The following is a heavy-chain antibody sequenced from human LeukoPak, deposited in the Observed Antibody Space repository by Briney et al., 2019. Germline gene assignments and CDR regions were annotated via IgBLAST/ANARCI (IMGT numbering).Heavy chain of an antibody. V-gene: IGHV5-51*01. J-gene: IGHJ6*02. D-gene: IGHD6-13*01. CDR1: GYSFTSYW. CDR3: ASIVVAATGRGYYYYGMDV. Sequence: GESLKISCKGSGYSFTSYWIGWVRQMPGKGLEWMWIIYPGDSDTRYSPSFQGQVTISADKSISTTYVQWSSLKASDTAMYYCASIVVAATGRGYYYYGMDVWGQGTTVTVSS. CDR2: IYPGDSDT.